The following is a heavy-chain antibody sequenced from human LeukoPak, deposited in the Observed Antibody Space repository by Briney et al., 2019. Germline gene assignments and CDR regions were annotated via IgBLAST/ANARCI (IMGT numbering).Heavy chain of an antibody. V-gene: IGHV4-34*01. CDR1: GGSFSGYY. CDR2: INHSGST. CDR3: ARGRYYDSSANFDY. D-gene: IGHD3-22*01. J-gene: IGHJ4*02. Sequence: PSETLSLTCAVYGGSFSGYYWSWIRQPPGKGLEWMGEINHSGSTNDNPSLKSRVTISVDTSKNQFSLKLSSVTAAETAVYYCARGRYYDSSANFDYWGQGTLVTVSS.